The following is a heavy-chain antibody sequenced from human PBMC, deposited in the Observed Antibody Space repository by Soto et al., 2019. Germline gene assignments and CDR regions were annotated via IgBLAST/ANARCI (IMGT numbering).Heavy chain of an antibody. CDR3: ARGPLIMITFGGVIVGPYFDY. D-gene: IGHD3-16*02. CDR1: GYTFTSYG. Sequence: QVQLVQSGAEVKKPGASVKVSCKASGYTFTSYGISWVRQAPGQGLEWMGWISAYNGNTNYAQKLQGRVTMTTDTSTXTAXMXPRSLRSDDTAVYYCARGPLIMITFGGVIVGPYFDYWGQGTLVTVSS. J-gene: IGHJ4*02. CDR2: ISAYNGNT. V-gene: IGHV1-18*01.